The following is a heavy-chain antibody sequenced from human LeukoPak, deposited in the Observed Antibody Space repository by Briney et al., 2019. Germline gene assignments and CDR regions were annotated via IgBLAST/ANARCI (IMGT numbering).Heavy chain of an antibody. J-gene: IGHJ4*02. D-gene: IGHD6-19*01. CDR1: GGSISSTAYY. V-gene: IGHV4-39*02. CDR2: VFYNGAT. CDR3: ARDSSGWNYFDY. Sequence: KPSETLSLTCTVSGGSISSTAYYWGWVRQPPGKGLEWIATVFYNGATQYNPSLKSRATISVDTSRNQFSLRLTSVTAADTAVYFCARDSSGWNYFDYWGQGTLVTVSS.